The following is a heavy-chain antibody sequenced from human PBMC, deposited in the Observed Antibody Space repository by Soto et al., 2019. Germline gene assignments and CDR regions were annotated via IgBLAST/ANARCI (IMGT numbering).Heavy chain of an antibody. Sequence: SLRLSCAASGFTFSSYGMHWVRQAPGKGLEWVAVIWYDGSNKYYADSVKGRFTISRDNSKNTLYLQMNSLRAEDTSVYYSARVXXCSGGSCYMNWFDPWGQGTQVTVSS. V-gene: IGHV3-33*01. J-gene: IGHJ5*02. CDR2: IWYDGSNK. CDR3: ARVXXCSGGSCYMNWFDP. CDR1: GFTFSSYG. D-gene: IGHD2-15*01.